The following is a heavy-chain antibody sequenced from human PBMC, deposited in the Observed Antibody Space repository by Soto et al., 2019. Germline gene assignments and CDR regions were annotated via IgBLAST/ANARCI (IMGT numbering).Heavy chain of an antibody. CDR3: ARDSSSRNRYYYYGMDV. D-gene: IGHD6-6*01. V-gene: IGHV3-23*01. J-gene: IGHJ6*02. CDR1: GFTFPNYA. CDR2: ISGAGGIT. Sequence: GGSLRLSCAASGFTFPNYAMNWVRQAPGKGLDWVSRISGAGGITYYADSVKGRFTISRDNSKNTLYLQMNSLRAEDTAVYYCARDSSSRNRYYYYGMDVWGQGTTVTVSS.